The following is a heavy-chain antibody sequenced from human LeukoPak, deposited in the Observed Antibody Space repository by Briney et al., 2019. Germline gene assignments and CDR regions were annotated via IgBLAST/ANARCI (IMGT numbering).Heavy chain of an antibody. Sequence: SETLSLTCAVYGGSFSGYYWGWIRQPPGKGLEWIGEINHSGNTNYNPSLKSRVTISVDTSKNQFSLKLSSVTAADTAVYYCARPLFYYDSSGYYRDWNFDLWGRGTLVTVSS. V-gene: IGHV4-34*01. CDR3: ARPLFYYDSSGYYRDWNFDL. D-gene: IGHD3-22*01. CDR2: INHSGNT. CDR1: GGSFSGYY. J-gene: IGHJ2*01.